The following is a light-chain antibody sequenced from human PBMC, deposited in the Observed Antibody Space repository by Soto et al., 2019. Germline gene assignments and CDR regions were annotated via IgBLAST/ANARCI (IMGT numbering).Light chain of an antibody. V-gene: IGKV3-15*01. CDR1: HSVANS. J-gene: IGKJ1*01. CDR2: GAS. Sequence: EIVMTQSPATLSVSPGERATLSCRASHSVANSLAWYQQKPGQAPRLLIYGASTRATDTPARFSGSGSGTEFTLAISSLQSEDFAVYYCQQYGSSGTFGQGTKVDIK. CDR3: QQYGSSGT.